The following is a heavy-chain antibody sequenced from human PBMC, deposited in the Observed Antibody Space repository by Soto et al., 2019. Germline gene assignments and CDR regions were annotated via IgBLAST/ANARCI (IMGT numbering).Heavy chain of an antibody. D-gene: IGHD2-2*02. J-gene: IGHJ6*02. V-gene: IGHV4-39*01. CDR3: ARHGYCSSTSCYRALNGMDV. CDR1: GGSISSSSYY. Sequence: QLQLQESGPGLVKPSETLSLTCTVSGGSISSSSYYWGWIRQPPGKGLEWIGSIYYSGSTYYNPSLKSRVTISVDTSKNQFSLKLSSVTAADTAVYYCARHGYCSSTSCYRALNGMDVWGQGTTVTVSS. CDR2: IYYSGST.